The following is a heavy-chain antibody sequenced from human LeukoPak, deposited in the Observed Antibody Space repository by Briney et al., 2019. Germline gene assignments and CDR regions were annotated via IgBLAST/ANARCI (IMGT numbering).Heavy chain of an antibody. CDR3: ARARYDFWSGYTYGMDV. Sequence: SETLSLTCTVSGGSISSYYWSWIRQPAGKGLEWIGRIYTSGSTNYNPSLKSRVTTSVDTSKNQFSLKLSSVTAADTAVYYCARARYDFWSGYTYGMDVWGQGTTVTVSS. CDR2: IYTSGST. CDR1: GGSISSYY. D-gene: IGHD3-3*01. J-gene: IGHJ6*02. V-gene: IGHV4-4*07.